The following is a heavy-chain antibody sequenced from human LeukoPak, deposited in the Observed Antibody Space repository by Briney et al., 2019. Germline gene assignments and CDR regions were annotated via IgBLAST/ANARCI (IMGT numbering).Heavy chain of an antibody. CDR3: TTDSYTVVTPGVGC. J-gene: IGHJ4*02. D-gene: IGHD4-23*01. CDR2: IIPIFGTA. Sequence: ASVKVSCKASGGTFSSYAISWVRQAPGQGLEWMGGIIPIFGTANYAQKFQGRVTITADESTSTAYMELSSLRSEDTAVYYCTTDSYTVVTPGVGCWGQGTLVTVSS. V-gene: IGHV1-69*13. CDR1: GGTFSSYA.